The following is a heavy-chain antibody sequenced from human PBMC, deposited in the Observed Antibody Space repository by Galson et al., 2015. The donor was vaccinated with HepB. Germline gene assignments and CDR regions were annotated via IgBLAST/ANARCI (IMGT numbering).Heavy chain of an antibody. D-gene: IGHD3-10*01. Sequence: SLRLSCAASGFTFSSYGMHWVRQAPGKGLEWVAVIWYDGSNKYYADSVKGRFTISRDNSKNTLYLQMNSLRAEDTAVYYCARDNRRSGGYYFDYWGQGTLVTVSS. J-gene: IGHJ4*02. CDR2: IWYDGSNK. V-gene: IGHV3-33*01. CDR1: GFTFSSYG. CDR3: ARDNRRSGGYYFDY.